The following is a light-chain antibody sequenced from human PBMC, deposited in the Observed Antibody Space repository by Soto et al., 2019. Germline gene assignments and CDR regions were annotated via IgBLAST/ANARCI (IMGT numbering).Light chain of an antibody. V-gene: IGKV3-20*01. CDR2: DAS. J-gene: IGKJ1*01. CDR1: QSVSSG. Sequence: EIVLTQSPGTLSLSPGERATLSCRASQSVSSGLAWYQQKPGQAPRLLIYDASTRATDIPGRFSGGGSGTDFPLTINRLEREDFAVYYCQQYGGSPWMFGQGSKVEIK. CDR3: QQYGGSPWM.